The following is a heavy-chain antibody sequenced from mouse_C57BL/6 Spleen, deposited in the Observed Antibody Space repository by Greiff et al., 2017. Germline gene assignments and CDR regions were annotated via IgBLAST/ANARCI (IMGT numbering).Heavy chain of an antibody. J-gene: IGHJ1*03. V-gene: IGHV1-9*01. Sequence: QVQLQQSGAELMKPGASVKLSCKATGYTFTGYWIEWVKQRPGHGLEWIGEILPGSGSTNYNEKLKGKATFTADTSSNTAYMQRSSLTTEDSAIYCWARREDYDGRYFEVWGTGTTVTVSS. CDR1: GYTFTGYW. CDR3: ARREDYDGRYFEV. D-gene: IGHD2-4*01. CDR2: ILPGSGST.